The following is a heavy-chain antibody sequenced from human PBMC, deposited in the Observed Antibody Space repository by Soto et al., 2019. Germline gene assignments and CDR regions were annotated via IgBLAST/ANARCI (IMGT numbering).Heavy chain of an antibody. CDR2: INHSGST. Sequence: SETLSLTCAVYGGSFSGYYWSWIRQPPGKGLEWIGEINHSGSTNYNPSLKSRITISVDTPKNQFSLKLSSVTAADTALYYCASPSGYYDYIDYWRQVTLVTVS. CDR3: ASPSGYYDYIDY. J-gene: IGHJ4*02. V-gene: IGHV4-34*01. D-gene: IGHD5-12*01. CDR1: GGSFSGYY.